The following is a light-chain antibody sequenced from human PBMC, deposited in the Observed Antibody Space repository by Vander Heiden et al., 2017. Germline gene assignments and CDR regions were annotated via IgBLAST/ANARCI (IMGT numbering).Light chain of an antibody. V-gene: IGLV2-8*01. CDR1: SSDVGGYNY. Sequence: QSALTQPPPASGSPGQSVTISCTGTSSDVGGYNYVSWYQQHPGKAPKLMIYEVSKRPSGVPDRFSGSKSGNTASLTVSGLQAEDEADYYCSSYGGSNNLYVFGTGTKVTVL. CDR2: EVS. CDR3: SSYGGSNNLYV. J-gene: IGLJ1*01.